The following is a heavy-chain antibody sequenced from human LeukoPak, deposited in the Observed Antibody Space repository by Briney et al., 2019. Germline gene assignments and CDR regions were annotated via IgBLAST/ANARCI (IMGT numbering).Heavy chain of an antibody. Sequence: GGSLRLSCRASGIVFSGYWMSWVRQAPGKGLEWVANIKQHGTERYYVDSVKGRFTISRDNAKNSLYLQMNSLRAEDTAVYYCARDVVGATTSWFDPWGQGTLVTVSS. CDR1: GIVFSGYW. J-gene: IGHJ5*02. D-gene: IGHD1-26*01. CDR3: ARDVVGATTSWFDP. CDR2: IKQHGTER. V-gene: IGHV3-7*01.